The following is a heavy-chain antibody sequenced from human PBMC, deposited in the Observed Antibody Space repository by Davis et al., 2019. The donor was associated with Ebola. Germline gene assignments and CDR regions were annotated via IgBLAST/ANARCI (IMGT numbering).Heavy chain of an antibody. CDR2: IYYSGST. V-gene: IGHV4-59*01. D-gene: IGHD3-16*02. Sequence: MPAGSLSLSCTVSGGSITSYYWRFIPQPTAQGLEWIGYIYYSGSTNYNPSLKCRVTISVDTSKNQFSLKLSSVTAADTAGYYCARGGLQLGELSLSYYFDYWGQGTLVTVSS. J-gene: IGHJ4*02. CDR1: GGSITSYY. CDR3: ARGGLQLGELSLSYYFDY.